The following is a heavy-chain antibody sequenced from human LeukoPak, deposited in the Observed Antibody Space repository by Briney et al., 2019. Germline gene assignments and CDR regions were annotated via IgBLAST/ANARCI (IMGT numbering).Heavy chain of an antibody. CDR3: ARGSIRYFDWRFDY. J-gene: IGHJ4*02. Sequence: PGGSLRLSCTVSGFTLSSYEMSWIRQAPGKGLEWVSSIDYSGGSTYYADSVKGRFTISRDNAKNSLYLQMNSLRAEDTAVYYCARGSIRYFDWRFDYWGQGTLVTVSS. CDR1: GFTLSSYE. D-gene: IGHD3-9*01. V-gene: IGHV3-23*01. CDR2: IDYSGGST.